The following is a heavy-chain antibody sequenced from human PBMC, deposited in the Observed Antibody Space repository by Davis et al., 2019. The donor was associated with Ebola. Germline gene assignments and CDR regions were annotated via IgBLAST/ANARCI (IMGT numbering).Heavy chain of an antibody. CDR1: GGSFSDYY. Sequence: SETLSLTCAVYGGSFSDYYWSWIRQPPGKGLEWIGEINHSGSTNYNPSLKSRVTISVDTSKNQFSLKLSSVTAADTAVYYCSISYYDFWSGYDYWGQGTLVTVSS. CDR2: INHSGST. D-gene: IGHD3-3*01. V-gene: IGHV4-34*01. CDR3: SISYYDFWSGYDY. J-gene: IGHJ4*02.